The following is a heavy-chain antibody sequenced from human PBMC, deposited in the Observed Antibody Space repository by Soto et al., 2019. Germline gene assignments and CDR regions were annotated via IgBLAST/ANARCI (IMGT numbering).Heavy chain of an antibody. CDR3: ARCAAAGNPDFDY. CDR1: GGSISSGGYY. D-gene: IGHD6-13*01. Sequence: SETLSLTCTVSGGSISSGGYYWSWIRQHPGKGLEWIGYIYYSGSTYYNPSLKSRVTISVDTSKNQFSLKLSSVTAADTAVYYCARCAAAGNPDFDYWGQGTLVTVS. J-gene: IGHJ4*02. CDR2: IYYSGST. V-gene: IGHV4-31*03.